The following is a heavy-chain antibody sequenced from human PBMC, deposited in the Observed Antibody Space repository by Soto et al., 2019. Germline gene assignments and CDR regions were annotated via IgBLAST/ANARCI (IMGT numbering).Heavy chain of an antibody. D-gene: IGHD3-10*01. CDR3: ARVDGSYYYYYMDV. V-gene: IGHV4-59*01. J-gene: IGHJ6*03. CDR1: GGSISSYY. CDR2: IYYSGST. Sequence: QVQLQESGPGLVKPSETLSLTCTVSGGSISSYYWSWIRQPPGKGLEWIRYIYYSGSTNYNPSLKSRVTISVDTSKNQFSLKLSSVTAADTAGYYCARVDGSYYYYYMDVWGKGTTVTVSS.